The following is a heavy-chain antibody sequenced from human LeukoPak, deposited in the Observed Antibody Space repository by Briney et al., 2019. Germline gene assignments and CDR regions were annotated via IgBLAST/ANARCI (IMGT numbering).Heavy chain of an antibody. CDR3: ARALLWFGECLDY. V-gene: IGHV1-69*06. CDR2: IIPIFGTA. Sequence: SVKVSCKASGRTFSSYAISWVRQAPGQGLEWMGRIIPIFGTANYAQKFQGRVTITADKSTSTAYMELSSLRSEDTAVYYCARALLWFGECLDYWGQGTLVTVSS. CDR1: GRTFSSYA. D-gene: IGHD3-10*01. J-gene: IGHJ4*02.